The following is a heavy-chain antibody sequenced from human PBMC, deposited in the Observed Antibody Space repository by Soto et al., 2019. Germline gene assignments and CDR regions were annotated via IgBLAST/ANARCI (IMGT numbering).Heavy chain of an antibody. Sequence: GGSLRLSCVASGFTFSNFAMNWVRQAPGKGLEWVSAIGGSAANTYYADSVKGRFTISRDNSKNTLYLQMNTLRAEDTAIYYCAKGDYYESSGYYRLAFDIWGQGTMVTVSS. D-gene: IGHD3-22*01. V-gene: IGHV3-23*01. CDR3: AKGDYYESSGYYRLAFDI. CDR1: GFTFSNFA. J-gene: IGHJ3*02. CDR2: IGGSAANT.